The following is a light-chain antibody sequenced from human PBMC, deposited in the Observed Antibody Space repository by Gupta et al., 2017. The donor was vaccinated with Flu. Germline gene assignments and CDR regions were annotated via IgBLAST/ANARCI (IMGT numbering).Light chain of an antibody. CDR1: QAISHS. CDR3: QLWDQYPVT. J-gene: IGKJ4*01. V-gene: IGKV1-9*01. CDR2: ALS. Sequence: DIQLTQSPSFLSAPVGDRVSITCLASQAISHSLAFYQQKAGEGPKLLIYALSTLHTAVPSRFSGSGSVTEITLTVSSLQPEDFVIYHCQLWDQYPVTFGGGTKVEVK.